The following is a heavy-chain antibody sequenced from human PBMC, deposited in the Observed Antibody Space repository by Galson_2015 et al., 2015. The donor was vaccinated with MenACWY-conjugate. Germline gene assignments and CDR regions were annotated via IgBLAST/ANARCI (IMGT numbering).Heavy chain of an antibody. D-gene: IGHD1-26*01. Sequence: SLRLSCAASGFTFSTYWMHWVRQAPGKGLVWVSRINSDGRSTSYADSVKGRFTISRGNAKNTLYLQTNSLRAEDTAVYYCARLGGNYRTTSHFDYWGQGTLVTVSS. CDR3: ARLGGNYRTTSHFDY. J-gene: IGHJ4*02. V-gene: IGHV3-74*01. CDR1: GFTFSTYW. CDR2: INSDGRST.